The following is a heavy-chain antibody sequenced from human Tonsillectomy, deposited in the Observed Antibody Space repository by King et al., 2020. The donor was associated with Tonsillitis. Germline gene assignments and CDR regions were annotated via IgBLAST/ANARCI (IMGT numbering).Heavy chain of an antibody. Sequence: VQLQESGPGLVKPSETLSLTCTVSGGSISSYFWSWIRQPAGKGLEWVGRIYTSGSTNYNPSLQSRVTMSVDTSKNQFSLKLSSVTAADTAIYYCARVTYDILTGYDEAPNCFGPWGQGTLVTVSS. V-gene: IGHV4-4*07. CDR2: IYTSGST. CDR1: GGSISSYF. CDR3: ARVTYDILTGYDEAPNCFGP. J-gene: IGHJ5*02. D-gene: IGHD3-9*01.